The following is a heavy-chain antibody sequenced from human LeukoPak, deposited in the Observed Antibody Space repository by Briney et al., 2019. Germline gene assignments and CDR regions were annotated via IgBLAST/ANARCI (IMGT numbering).Heavy chain of an antibody. CDR1: GGTFSSYA. Sequence: SVKVSCTASGGTFSSYAISWVRQAPGQGLEWMGGIIPIFGTANYAQKFQGRVTITAGESTSTAYMELSSLRSEDTAVYYCASSPGHYYDSSGYYSNFDYWGQGTLVTVSP. J-gene: IGHJ4*02. D-gene: IGHD3-22*01. V-gene: IGHV1-69*13. CDR3: ASSPGHYYDSSGYYSNFDY. CDR2: IIPIFGTA.